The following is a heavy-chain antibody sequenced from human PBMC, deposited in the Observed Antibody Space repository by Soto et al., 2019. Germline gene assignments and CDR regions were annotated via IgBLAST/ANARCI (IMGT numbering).Heavy chain of an antibody. J-gene: IGHJ6*02. CDR2: INPETGGT. Sequence: QVQLVQSGADVKTPGASVRVSCKASGYTFTGYYVHWVREAPGQGLEWMGWINPETGGTSYAQKFQGRVTLSRDTSINTAYLELCRLRFDDAAVYFCARERYQVISDGMDVWGQGTTVTVSS. V-gene: IGHV1-2*02. CDR1: GYTFTGYY. D-gene: IGHD2-2*01. CDR3: ARERYQVISDGMDV.